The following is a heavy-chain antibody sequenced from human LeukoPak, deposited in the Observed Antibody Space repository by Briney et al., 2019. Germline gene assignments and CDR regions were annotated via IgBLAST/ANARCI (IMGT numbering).Heavy chain of an antibody. Sequence: ASVKVSCEASRYAFSDVYFNCVPQTPGQGLEWMGWINPHSGASKYAQRFQGRVSMAASTDTAYLELSWLTSDDTAVYYCATSSTGTHTRDPWGPGTLVTVSS. J-gene: IGHJ5*02. CDR2: INPHSGAS. D-gene: IGHD3-9*01. CDR1: RYAFSDVY. V-gene: IGHV1-2*02. CDR3: ATSSTGTHTRDP.